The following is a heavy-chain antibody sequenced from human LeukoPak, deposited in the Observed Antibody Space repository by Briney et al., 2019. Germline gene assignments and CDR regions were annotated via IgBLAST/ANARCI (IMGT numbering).Heavy chain of an antibody. CDR1: GGSFSGYY. D-gene: IGHD5-12*01. CDR3: AVQYSGYVDY. V-gene: IGHV4-34*01. J-gene: IGHJ4*02. CDR2: INHSGST. Sequence: SETLSLTCAVYGGSFSGYYWSWIRQPPGKGLEWIGEINHSGSTNYNPSLKSRVTISVDTSKNQFSLKLSSVTAADTAVYYCAVQYSGYVDYWGQGTLVTVSS.